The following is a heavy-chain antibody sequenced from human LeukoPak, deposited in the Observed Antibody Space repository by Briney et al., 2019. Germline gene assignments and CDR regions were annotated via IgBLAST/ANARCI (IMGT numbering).Heavy chain of an antibody. J-gene: IGHJ6*03. V-gene: IGHV1-18*01. CDR3: ARLYYDILTGYYRGGAPDYYMDV. D-gene: IGHD3-9*01. CDR2: ISAYNGNT. Sequence: GASVKVSCKASGYTFTSYGISWVRQAPGQGLEWMGWISAYNGNTNYAQKLQGRVTMTTDTSTSTAYMELRSLRSDDTAVYYCARLYYDILTGYYRGGAPDYYMDVWGKGTTVTISS. CDR1: GYTFTSYG.